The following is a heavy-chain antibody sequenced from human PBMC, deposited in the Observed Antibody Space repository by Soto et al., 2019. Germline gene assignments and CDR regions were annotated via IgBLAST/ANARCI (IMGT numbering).Heavy chain of an antibody. J-gene: IGHJ4*02. Sequence: QVQLVQYGAEVRKPGASVKVSCKASGYSFTKYGISWVRQAPGQGREWMGWISAYHGNTKFAQEVQGRVTIATHTSTTTAHMELKSLRSADQALYYYACPFRPQNAVAPLNFAYEGQGTLVTVSS. D-gene: IGHD6-19*01. CDR3: ACPFRPQNAVAPLNFAY. CDR2: ISAYHGNT. CDR1: GYSFTKYG. V-gene: IGHV1-18*01.